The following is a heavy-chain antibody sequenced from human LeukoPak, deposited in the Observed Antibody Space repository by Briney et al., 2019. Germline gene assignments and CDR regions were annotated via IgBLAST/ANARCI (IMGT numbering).Heavy chain of an antibody. D-gene: IGHD2-15*01. J-gene: IGHJ4*02. Sequence: GGSLRLSCAAPGFTSSSYGMHWVRQAPGRGLEWVAVIWYDGSNKYYADSVKGRFTISRDNSKNTLYLQMNSLRAEDTAVYYCAKETCSGYSCYIFDYWGQGTLVTVSS. V-gene: IGHV3-33*06. CDR3: AKETCSGYSCYIFDY. CDR2: IWYDGSNK. CDR1: GFTSSSYG.